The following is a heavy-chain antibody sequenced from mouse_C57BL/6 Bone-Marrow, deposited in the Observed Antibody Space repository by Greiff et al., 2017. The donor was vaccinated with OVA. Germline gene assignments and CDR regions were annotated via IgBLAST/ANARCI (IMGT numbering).Heavy chain of an antibody. J-gene: IGHJ4*01. CDR1: GYTFTNYW. Sequence: QVQLKESGAELVRPGTSVKMSCKASGYTFTNYWIGWVKQRPGHGLEWIGDIYPGGGYTNYNEKFKGKATLTADKSSSTAYMQLSSLTSEDSAIDYCAGYDGSNEAMDYWGQGTSVTVSS. CDR3: AGYDGSNEAMDY. V-gene: IGHV1-63*01. D-gene: IGHD1-1*01. CDR2: IYPGGGYT.